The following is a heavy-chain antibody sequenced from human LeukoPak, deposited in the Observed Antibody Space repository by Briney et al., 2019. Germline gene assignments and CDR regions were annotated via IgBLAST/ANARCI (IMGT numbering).Heavy chain of an antibody. CDR2: MSYDGSDK. CDR3: AKAVGSISWSFDY. CDR1: GFTFSSYW. Sequence: GGSLRLSCAASGFTFSSYWMSWVRQAPGKGLEWVALMSYDGSDKSYADSVKGRFTISRDNSKSTLYLQMDSLRGDDAAVYYCAKAVGSISWSFDYWGQGTLVTVSS. D-gene: IGHD6-13*01. V-gene: IGHV3-30*18. J-gene: IGHJ4*02.